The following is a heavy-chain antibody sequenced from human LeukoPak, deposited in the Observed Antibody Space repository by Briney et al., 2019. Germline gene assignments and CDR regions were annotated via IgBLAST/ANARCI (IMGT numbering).Heavy chain of an antibody. CDR1: GGSISGSY. J-gene: IGHJ4*02. CDR3: ARGIESYGDYGY. CDR2: MYNSGST. V-gene: IGHV4-59*01. D-gene: IGHD4-17*01. Sequence: SETLSLTCTVSGGSISGSYWSWIRQPPRKGLEWIAYMYNSGSTNYNPSLTSRVTISIDTSKNQFSLKLSSLTAADTAIYYCARGIESYGDYGYWGQGILVTVSS.